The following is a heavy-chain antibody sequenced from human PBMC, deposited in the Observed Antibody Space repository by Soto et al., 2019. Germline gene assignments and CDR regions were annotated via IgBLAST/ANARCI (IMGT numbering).Heavy chain of an antibody. J-gene: IGHJ6*02. CDR3: AREAYYYYYGMDV. V-gene: IGHV4-30-4*01. CDR1: GVSITSGDYY. Sequence: QVQLQESGPGLVKPSQTLSLTCTVSGVSITSGDYYWSWIRQSPGKGLEWIGYIYYGGNTNYNPSLKSRVTISVDTSKNQFPLNLSSVTAADTAVYYCAREAYYYYYGMDVWGQGTTVTVSS. CDR2: IYYGGNT.